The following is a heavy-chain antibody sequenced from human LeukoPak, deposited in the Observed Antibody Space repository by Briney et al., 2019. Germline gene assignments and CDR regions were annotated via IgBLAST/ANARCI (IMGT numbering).Heavy chain of an antibody. V-gene: IGHV3-7*01. CDR2: IKQDGSEK. J-gene: IGHJ5*02. D-gene: IGHD3-10*01. CDR1: GFTFSSYL. CDR3: ASHMVRGVIYNWFDP. Sequence: GGSLRLSCAASGFTFSSYLMSWVRQAPGKGLEWVANIKQDGSEKYYVDSVKGRFTISRDNAKNSLYLQMNSLRAEDTAVYYCASHMVRGVIYNWFDPWGQGTLVTVSS.